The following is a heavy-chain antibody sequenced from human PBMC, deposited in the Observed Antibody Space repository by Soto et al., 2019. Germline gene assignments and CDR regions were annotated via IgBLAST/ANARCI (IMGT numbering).Heavy chain of an antibody. CDR2: IKSKADGGTA. Sequence: QLVESGGGLVKPGGSLTISCTTSDFPFSGGWMSWVRRPPGKGLEWVGRIKSKADGGTAEYAGPVKGRFNISRDDSKDTLYLQMNSLRNEDTGVYYCTTYVTGMSGGDYCGQGTPVTVSS. V-gene: IGHV3-15*01. J-gene: IGHJ4*02. CDR3: TTYVTGMSGGDY. CDR1: DFPFSGGW. D-gene: IGHD3-10*01.